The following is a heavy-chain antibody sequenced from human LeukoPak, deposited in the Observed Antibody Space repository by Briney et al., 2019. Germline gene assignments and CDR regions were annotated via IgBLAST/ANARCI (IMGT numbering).Heavy chain of an antibody. D-gene: IGHD1-7*01. V-gene: IGHV3-7*04. CDR1: GFTFRNYW. CDR2: IKPDGSEK. CDR3: ARVVGTDESADY. J-gene: IGHJ4*02. Sequence: PGGSLRLSCAASGFTFRNYWMNWVRQAPGKGLEWVANIKPDGSEKRYVDSVKGRFTTSRDNAKNSLYLQMNSLRAEDTAVYYCARVVGTDESADYWGQGTLVTVSS.